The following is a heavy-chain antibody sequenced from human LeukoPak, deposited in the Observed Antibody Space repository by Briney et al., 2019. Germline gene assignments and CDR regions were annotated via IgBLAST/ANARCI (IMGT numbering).Heavy chain of an antibody. Sequence: GGSLRLSCAASGFTFSSNYMNWVRQAPGKGLEWVSVIYSGGSTYYADSVKGRFTISRDNAKNSVYLQMNSLRAEDTAVYYCVRERGLLFDYWGQGTLVTVSS. CDR1: GFTFSSNY. J-gene: IGHJ4*02. CDR3: VRERGLLFDY. V-gene: IGHV3-66*01. D-gene: IGHD3-10*01. CDR2: IYSGGST.